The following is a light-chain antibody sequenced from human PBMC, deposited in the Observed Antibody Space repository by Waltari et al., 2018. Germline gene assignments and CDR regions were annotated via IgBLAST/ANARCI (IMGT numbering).Light chain of an antibody. CDR2: DDY. J-gene: IGLJ3*02. CDR3: GTWDNNLSPGGV. Sequence: QSVLTQPPSVSAAPGQKVTISCYGSSSNIGIYSVSWYPQLPGTAPKLLIYDDYKRPSGIPDRFSGSKSGTSATLGITGLQTGDEAEYYCGTWDNNLSPGGVFGGGTKLTVL. CDR1: SSNIGIYS. V-gene: IGLV1-51*01.